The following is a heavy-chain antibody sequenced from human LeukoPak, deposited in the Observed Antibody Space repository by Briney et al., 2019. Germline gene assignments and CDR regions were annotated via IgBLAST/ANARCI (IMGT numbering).Heavy chain of an antibody. CDR1: GGSISSYY. D-gene: IGHD3-16*02. CDR3: ARDRTFGGVIVHHY. J-gene: IGHJ4*02. CDR2: IYYSGST. Sequence: PSETLSLTCTVSGGSISSYYWSWIRQPPGKGLEWIGYIYYSGSTNYNPSLKSRVTISVDTSKNQFSLKLSSVTAADTAVYYCARDRTFGGVIVHHYWGQGTLVTVSS. V-gene: IGHV4-59*01.